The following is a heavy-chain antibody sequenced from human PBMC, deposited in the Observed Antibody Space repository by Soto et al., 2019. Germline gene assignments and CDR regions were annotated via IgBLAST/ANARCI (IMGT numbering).Heavy chain of an antibody. V-gene: IGHV1-18*04. Sequence: GASVKVSCKASGYTFTSYYMHWVRQATGQGLEWMGWINPNSGNTNYAQKLQGRVTMTTDTSTSTAYMELRSLRSDDTAVYYCARVDVVVVAARVSRNWFDPWGQGTLVTVSS. D-gene: IGHD2-15*01. CDR3: ARVDVVVVAARVSRNWFDP. CDR1: GYTFTSYY. J-gene: IGHJ5*02. CDR2: INPNSGNT.